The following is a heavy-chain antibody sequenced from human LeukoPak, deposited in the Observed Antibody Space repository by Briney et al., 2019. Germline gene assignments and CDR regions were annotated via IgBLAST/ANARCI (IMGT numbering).Heavy chain of an antibody. CDR2: INHSGST. Sequence: SETLSLTCPVYGGSFSGYYWSWIRQPPGKGLEWIGEINHSGSTNYNPSLKSRVTISVDTPKNQFSLKLSSVTAADTAVYYCARGRFSSGWTLNRYFDYWGQGTLVTVSS. CDR3: ARGRFSSGWTLNRYFDY. J-gene: IGHJ4*02. V-gene: IGHV4-34*01. CDR1: GGSFSGYY. D-gene: IGHD6-19*01.